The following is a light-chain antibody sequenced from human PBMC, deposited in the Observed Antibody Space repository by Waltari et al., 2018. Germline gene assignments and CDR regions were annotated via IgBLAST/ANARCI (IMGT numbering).Light chain of an antibody. V-gene: IGLV3-21*04. CDR3: LVWHSTIDHQGV. J-gene: IGLJ2*01. CDR1: NIGSKS. Sequence: SYVVTQSPSVSVAPGETARITCGGDNIGSKSVHLYQQRPGQAPVLVISYDSDRPSGIPERFSGSNYGNTATLTISWVEAEDEADYYYLVWHSTIDHQGVFGGGTKLTVL. CDR2: YDS.